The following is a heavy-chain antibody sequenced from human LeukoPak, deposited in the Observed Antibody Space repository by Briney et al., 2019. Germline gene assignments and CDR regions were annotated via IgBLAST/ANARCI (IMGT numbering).Heavy chain of an antibody. Sequence: PSETLSLTCTVSGGSISSGGHYWSWIRQHPGKGLEWIGYIYYSGSTYYNPPLKSRVTISVDTSKNQFSLKLSSVTAADTAVYYCARDGGDSSGYYFDYWGQGTLVTVSS. CDR2: IYYSGST. CDR1: GGSISSGGHY. D-gene: IGHD3-22*01. CDR3: ARDGGDSSGYYFDY. V-gene: IGHV4-31*03. J-gene: IGHJ4*02.